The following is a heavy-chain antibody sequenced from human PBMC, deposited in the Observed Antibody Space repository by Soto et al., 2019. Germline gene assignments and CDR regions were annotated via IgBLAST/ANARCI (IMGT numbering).Heavy chain of an antibody. V-gene: IGHV4-34*01. D-gene: IGHD3-16*02. CDR2: INHSGST. CDR1: GGSFSGYY. Sequence: QVQLQQWGAGLLKPSETLSLTCAVYGGSFSGYYWSWIRQPPGKGLEWIGEINHSGSTNYNPSLKSRVTIAVDTSKKQYCLKMRSVTAADTAVYYCARGKTWYYDYVWGSYLNWFDPWGQGTLVTVSS. CDR3: ARGKTWYYDYVWGSYLNWFDP. J-gene: IGHJ5*02.